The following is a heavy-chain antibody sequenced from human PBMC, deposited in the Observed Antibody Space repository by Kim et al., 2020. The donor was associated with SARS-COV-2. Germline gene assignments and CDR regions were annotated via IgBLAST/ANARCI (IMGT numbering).Heavy chain of an antibody. CDR1: GGSISSGGYY. D-gene: IGHD1-7*01. V-gene: IGHV4-31*03. CDR3: ASSYNWNYELDY. Sequence: SETLSLTCTVSGGSISSGGYYWSWIRQHPGKGLEWIGYIYYSGSTYYNPSLKSRVTISVDTSKNQFSLKLSSVTAADTAVYYCASSYNWNYELDYWGQGTLVTVSS. J-gene: IGHJ4*02. CDR2: IYYSGST.